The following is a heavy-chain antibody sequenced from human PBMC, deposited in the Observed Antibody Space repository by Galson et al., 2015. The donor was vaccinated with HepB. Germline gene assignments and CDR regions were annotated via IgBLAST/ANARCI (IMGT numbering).Heavy chain of an antibody. CDR1: GFTFSDYY. J-gene: IGHJ6*02. CDR2: ISSSGSTI. D-gene: IGHD3-3*01. Sequence: SLRLSCAASGFTFSDYYMSWIRQAPGKGLEWVSYISSSGSTIYYADSVKGRFTISRDNAKNSLYLQMNSLRAEDTAVYYCAKEESGYYHYCYYYGMDVWGQGTTVTVSS. V-gene: IGHV3-11*01. CDR3: AKEESGYYHYCYYYGMDV.